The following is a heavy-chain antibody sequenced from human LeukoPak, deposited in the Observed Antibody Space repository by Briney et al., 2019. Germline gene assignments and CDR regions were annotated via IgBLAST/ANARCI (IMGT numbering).Heavy chain of an antibody. D-gene: IGHD4-17*01. J-gene: IGHJ1*01. CDR3: ARDDYGDYTVGSEYFQH. Sequence: SVTVSCTASGGTFSSYAISWVRQAPGQGLEWMGGIIPIFGTANYAQKFQGRVTITADESTSTAYMELSSLRSEDTAVYYCARDDYGDYTVGSEYFQHWGQGTLVTVSS. CDR2: IIPIFGTA. CDR1: GGTFSSYA. V-gene: IGHV1-69*13.